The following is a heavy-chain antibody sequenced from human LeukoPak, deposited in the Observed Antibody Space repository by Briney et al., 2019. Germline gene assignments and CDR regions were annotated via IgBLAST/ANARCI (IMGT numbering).Heavy chain of an antibody. V-gene: IGHV1-69*13. D-gene: IGHD5-12*01. Sequence: SVKVSCKASGGTFSSYAISWVRQAPGQGLVWMGGIIPIFGTANYAQKFQGRVTITADESTSIAYMELSSLRSEDTAVYYCARGGVDSGYDYGPQDFDYWGQGTLVTVSS. CDR3: ARGGVDSGYDYGPQDFDY. J-gene: IGHJ4*02. CDR1: GGTFSSYA. CDR2: IIPIFGTA.